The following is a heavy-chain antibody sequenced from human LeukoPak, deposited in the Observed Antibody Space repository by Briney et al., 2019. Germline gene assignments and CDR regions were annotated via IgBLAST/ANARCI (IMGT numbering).Heavy chain of an antibody. V-gene: IGHV4-59*01. CDR1: GGSISSSY. CDR2: IYYSGST. Sequence: SETLSLTCTVSGGSISSSYWSWIRQPPGKGLEWIGYIYYSGSTNYNPSLKSRVTISVDTSKNQFSLKLSSVTAADTAVYYCARDHLWYSSGWYERAFDIWGQGTMVTVSS. D-gene: IGHD6-19*01. CDR3: ARDHLWYSSGWYERAFDI. J-gene: IGHJ3*02.